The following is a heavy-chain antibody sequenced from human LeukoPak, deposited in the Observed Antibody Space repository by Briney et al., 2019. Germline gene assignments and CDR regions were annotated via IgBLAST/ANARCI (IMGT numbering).Heavy chain of an antibody. CDR2: INDSGDT. CDR3: ARRSSSATSYDY. V-gene: IGHV4-39*05. D-gene: IGHD6-25*01. J-gene: IGHJ4*02. CDR1: GVSPSGGGST. Sequence: SETPSPSPTLSGVSPSGGGSTWGGIRQPPGKGLEWIGSINDSGDTYHNPSLKSRVTISVDTSKNKFSLRLSSVTSADIPVYSPARRSSSATSYDYWGQGTLVTVSS.